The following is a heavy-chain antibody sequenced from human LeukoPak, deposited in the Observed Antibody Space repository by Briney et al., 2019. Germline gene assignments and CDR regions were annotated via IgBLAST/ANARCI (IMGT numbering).Heavy chain of an antibody. V-gene: IGHV3-48*03. Sequence: GGSLRLSCEAPGFTFSSYEMHWVRQAPGRGLGWFSNISSSGGTIYYADSVKGRFTISRDNGKNSLYLQVNSLRTEDTAVYYCARVHYNTAMVDIDYWGQGTLVTVSS. J-gene: IGHJ4*02. CDR3: ARVHYNTAMVDIDY. CDR1: GFTFSSYE. D-gene: IGHD5-18*01. CDR2: ISSSGGTI.